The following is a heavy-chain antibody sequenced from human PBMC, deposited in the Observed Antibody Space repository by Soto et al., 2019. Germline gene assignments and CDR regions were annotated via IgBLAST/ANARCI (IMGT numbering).Heavy chain of an antibody. V-gene: IGHV3-9*01. CDR2: ISWNSNRV. D-gene: IGHD6-13*01. CDR3: ARGNYISTWSPVYMDV. J-gene: IGHJ6*03. CDR1: GFRFDDYV. Sequence: EVELATSGGGVAQPGRSLRLTCAGSGFRFDDYVMFWVRQAPGKGLEWVAGISWNSNRVAYGESVEGRFTIARDNAKKSVFLQMDSLRGEDTALYFCARGNYISTWSPVYMDVWGTGVTVTVSS.